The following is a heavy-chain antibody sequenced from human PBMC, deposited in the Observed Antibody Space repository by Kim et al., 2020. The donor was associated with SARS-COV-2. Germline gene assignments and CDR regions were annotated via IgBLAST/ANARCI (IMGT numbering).Heavy chain of an antibody. J-gene: IGHJ4*02. CDR2: INPNSGGT. CDR3: ARAWGRIVVVPAAMLGGYYFDY. Sequence: ASVKVSCKASGYTFTGYYMHWVRQAPGQGLEWMGWINPNSGGTNYAQKFQGRVTMTRDTSISTAYMELSRLRSDDTAVYYCARAWGRIVVVPAAMLGGYYFDYWGQGTLVTVSS. V-gene: IGHV1-2*02. CDR1: GYTFTGYY. D-gene: IGHD2-2*01.